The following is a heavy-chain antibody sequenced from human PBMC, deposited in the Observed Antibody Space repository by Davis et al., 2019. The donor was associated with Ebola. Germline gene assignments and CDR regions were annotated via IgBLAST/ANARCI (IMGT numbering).Heavy chain of an antibody. Sequence: GESLKISCEGSGYRFTNYWIAWVRQMPGKGLEWMGTIYPGDSDTRYSPSFQGQVTISADKSINTAYLQWSSLKASDTAMYYCARSGIVATGTGMDVWGKGTTVTVSS. D-gene: IGHD6-13*01. J-gene: IGHJ6*04. CDR1: GYRFTNYW. V-gene: IGHV5-51*01. CDR3: ARSGIVATGTGMDV. CDR2: IYPGDSDT.